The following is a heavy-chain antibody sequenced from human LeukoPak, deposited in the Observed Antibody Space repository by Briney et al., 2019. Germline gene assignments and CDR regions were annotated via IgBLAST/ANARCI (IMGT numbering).Heavy chain of an antibody. D-gene: IGHD5-18*01. Sequence: GESLKISCKGSGYSFTSYWIGWVRQMPGKGLEWMGIICPGDSDTRYSPSFQGQVTISADNSISTAYLQWSSLQASDTAMYYCARTFSPVNTAMDVNFDYWGQGTLVTVSS. J-gene: IGHJ4*02. CDR2: ICPGDSDT. CDR3: ARTFSPVNTAMDVNFDY. CDR1: GYSFTSYW. V-gene: IGHV5-51*01.